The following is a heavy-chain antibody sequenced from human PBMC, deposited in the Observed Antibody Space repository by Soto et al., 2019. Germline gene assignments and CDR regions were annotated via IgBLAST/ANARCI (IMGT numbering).Heavy chain of an antibody. CDR1: GDSVSTNTAA. Sequence: SQTPSHTCAIPGDSVSTNTAAWNWIRQSQSRGLECLGRIDYKSRWYNDYSESLKSRIAIIPATTRNQFSLQLNSVIPEDTAVYYCGGEWGYGPDPSDYYGMDVWGQGTKVTVSS. V-gene: IGHV6-1*01. CDR2: IDYKSRWYN. J-gene: IGHJ6*02. D-gene: IGHD5-12*01. CDR3: GGEWGYGPDPSDYYGMDV.